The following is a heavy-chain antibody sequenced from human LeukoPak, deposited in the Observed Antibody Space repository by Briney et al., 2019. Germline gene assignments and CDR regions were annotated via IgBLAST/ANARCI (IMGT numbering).Heavy chain of an antibody. CDR1: GFTFSSYW. CDR3: AKGTYNFYFGY. Sequence: PGGSLRLSCAASGFTFSSYWMHWVRQAPGKGLVWVSRINSDGSSTNYADSVKGRFTISRDNAKNTLYLQMNSLRAEDTAVYYCAKGTYNFYFGYWGQGTLVTVSS. CDR2: INSDGSST. J-gene: IGHJ4*02. D-gene: IGHD5-24*01. V-gene: IGHV3-74*01.